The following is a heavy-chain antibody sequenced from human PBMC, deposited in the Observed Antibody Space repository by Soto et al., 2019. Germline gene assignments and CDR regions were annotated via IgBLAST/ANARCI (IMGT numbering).Heavy chain of an antibody. V-gene: IGHV4-59*08. CDR1: GGSISSYY. CDR3: ARRNMVRGVPYYYYYMDV. J-gene: IGHJ6*03. D-gene: IGHD3-10*01. Sequence: SETLSLTCTVSGGSISSYYWSWIRQPPGKGLVLIGYIYYSGSTNYNPSLKSRVTISVDTSKNQFSLKLSSVTAADTAVYYCARRNMVRGVPYYYYYMDVWGKGTTVTVSS. CDR2: IYYSGST.